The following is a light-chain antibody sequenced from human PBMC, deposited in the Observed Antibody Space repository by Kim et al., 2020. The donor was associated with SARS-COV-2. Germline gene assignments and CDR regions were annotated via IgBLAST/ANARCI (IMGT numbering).Light chain of an antibody. CDR3: CSYAGSYTFG. CDR1: SSDVGGYNY. Sequence: QSALTQPRSVSGSPGQSVTISCTGTSSDVGGYNYVSWYQQHPDKAPKLMIYDVSKRPSGVPDRFSGSKSGNTASLTISGLQAEDEADYYCCSYAGSYTFGFGGGTQLTVL. CDR2: DVS. V-gene: IGLV2-11*01. J-gene: IGLJ3*02.